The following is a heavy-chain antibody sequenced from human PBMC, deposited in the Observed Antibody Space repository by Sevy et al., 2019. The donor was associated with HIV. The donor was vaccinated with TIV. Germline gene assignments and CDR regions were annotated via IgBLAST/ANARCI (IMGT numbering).Heavy chain of an antibody. Sequence: ASVKVSCKASGGTFSSYAISWVRQAPGQGLEGMGGIIPIFGTANYAQKFQGRVTITADESTSTAYMELSSLRSEDTAVYYCARKAGDTADTWGQGTLVTVSS. V-gene: IGHV1-69*13. CDR1: GGTFSSYA. CDR3: ARKAGDTADT. J-gene: IGHJ5*02. CDR2: IIPIFGTA. D-gene: IGHD5-18*01.